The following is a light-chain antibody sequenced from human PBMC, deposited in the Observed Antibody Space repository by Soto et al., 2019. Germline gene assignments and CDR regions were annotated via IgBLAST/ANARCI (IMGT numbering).Light chain of an antibody. CDR3: QQLNAYPLT. CDR2: AAS. Sequence: DIQLTQSPSFLSASVGDRVTIFCRASQGISTYLAWYQQKPGKAPKLLIYAASALHSGVPSRFSGSGSGTDFTLTVSRLQPEDFATYYCQQLNAYPLTFGGGTRVEIK. J-gene: IGKJ4*01. V-gene: IGKV1-9*01. CDR1: QGISTY.